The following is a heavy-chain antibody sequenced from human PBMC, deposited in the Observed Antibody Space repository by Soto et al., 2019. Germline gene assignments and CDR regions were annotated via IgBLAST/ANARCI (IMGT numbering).Heavy chain of an antibody. J-gene: IGHJ6*03. D-gene: IGHD6-19*01. CDR2: IYHSGST. CDR3: ARAVAVAGEGSSYYYMDV. V-gene: IGHV4-4*02. Sequence: SETLSLTCAVSSGSISSSNWWSWVRQPPGKGLEWIGEIYHSGSTNYNPSLKSRVTISVDKSKNQFSLKLSSVTAADTAVYYCARAVAVAGEGSSYYYMDVWGKGTTVTVS. CDR1: SGSISSSNW.